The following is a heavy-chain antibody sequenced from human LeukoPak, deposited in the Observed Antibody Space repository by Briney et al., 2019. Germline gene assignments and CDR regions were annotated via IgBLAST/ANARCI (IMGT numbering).Heavy chain of an antibody. CDR2: INPNNSGS. CDR1: GYTFTGHY. Sequence: ASVKVSFKASGYTFTGHYMHWVRQAPGRGLEWMGWINPNNSGSNYAQKFQGRVTMTRDTSISTAYMELSRLRSDDTAVYYCARGYALYSGRYIDFDYWGQGTLVTVSS. V-gene: IGHV1-2*02. CDR3: ARGYALYSGRYIDFDY. J-gene: IGHJ4*02. D-gene: IGHD1-26*01.